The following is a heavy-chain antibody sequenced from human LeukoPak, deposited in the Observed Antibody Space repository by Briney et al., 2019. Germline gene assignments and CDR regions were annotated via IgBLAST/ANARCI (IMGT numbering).Heavy chain of an antibody. V-gene: IGHV1-2*02. J-gene: IGHJ1*01. Sequence: ASVKVSCKTSGYRFTAYPLHWVRQAPGQGLEWMGWMNPNSGEASNAQRFQGRVTMTRDTSISVAYMELRSLTSDDTAVYYCARGMDAEAFQNCGHGTLVTVSS. CDR2: MNPNSGEA. D-gene: IGHD2-2*03. CDR3: ARGMDAEAFQN. CDR1: GYRFTAYP.